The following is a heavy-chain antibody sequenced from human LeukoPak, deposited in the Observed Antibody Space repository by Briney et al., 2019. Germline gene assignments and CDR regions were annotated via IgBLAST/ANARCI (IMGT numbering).Heavy chain of an antibody. CDR1: GFTFSSYA. J-gene: IGHJ6*03. D-gene: IGHD2-2*01. CDR2: ISGRGGST. Sequence: PGGSLRLSCAASGFTFSSYAMSWVRQAPGKGLEWVSGISGRGGSTYSADYLKSRFTISRDNSKNTLYLQMNNLRAEDTAEYYCAKGGYCGGTSCYFYYMDVWGKGTTDTVSS. V-gene: IGHV3-23*01. CDR3: AKGGYCGGTSCYFYYMDV.